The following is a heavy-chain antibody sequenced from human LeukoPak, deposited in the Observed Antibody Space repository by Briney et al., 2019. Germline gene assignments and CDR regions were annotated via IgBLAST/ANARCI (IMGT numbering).Heavy chain of an antibody. Sequence: GESLKISCQTSGFTFKTHWIGWVRQMPGRGLEWMGSIYPTDSDTRYSPSFQGQVTISVDKSISTAYLEWSRLRASDTAMYFCARRLFSGDSMTAFDYWGQGTLVTVSS. V-gene: IGHV5-51*01. CDR1: GFTFKTHW. D-gene: IGHD1-26*01. CDR2: IYPTDSDT. CDR3: ARRLFSGDSMTAFDY. J-gene: IGHJ4*02.